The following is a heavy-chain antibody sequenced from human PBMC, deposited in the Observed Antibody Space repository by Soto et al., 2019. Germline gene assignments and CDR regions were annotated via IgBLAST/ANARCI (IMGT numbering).Heavy chain of an antibody. J-gene: IGHJ4*02. V-gene: IGHV3-15*07. Sequence: PGGSLRLSCAACGYTFNNAWMNGVRQAPGKGLEWVGRIKSKTDGGTTDYAAPVKGRFTISRDDSKNTLYLQMNSLKTEDTAVYYCTTGQQLVPLDYWGQGTLVTVSS. D-gene: IGHD6-13*01. CDR1: GYTFNNAW. CDR3: TTGQQLVPLDY. CDR2: IKSKTDGGTT.